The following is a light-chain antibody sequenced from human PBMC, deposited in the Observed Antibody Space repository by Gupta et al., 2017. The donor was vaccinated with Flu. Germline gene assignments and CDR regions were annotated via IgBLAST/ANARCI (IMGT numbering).Light chain of an antibody. CDR3: AAWDDSLNGQGV. CDR2: MED. CDR1: SARNGSND. J-gene: IGLJ3*02. V-gene: IGLV1-44*01. Sequence: VTISGSGSSARNGSNDVNGYQQLPGTAHNRIIVMEDKRPSGVHDRFSGSNSGTADSPAISGRQSEDEAEDDCAAWDDSLNGQGVFGGGTKLTVL.